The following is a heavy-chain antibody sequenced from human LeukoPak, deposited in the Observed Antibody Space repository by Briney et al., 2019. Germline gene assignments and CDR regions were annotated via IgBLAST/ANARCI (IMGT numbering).Heavy chain of an antibody. CDR3: AKDLSSAITSALVLDV. D-gene: IGHD3-22*01. CDR1: GFSFDDYA. V-gene: IGHV3-9*01. Sequence: GGSLRLSCTVSGFSFDDYAMHWVRHAPGKGLEWVSGITWNRDKIGYGDSVKGRFTISRDNVKNVLYLQMNSLRPEDTALYYCAKDLSSAITSALVLDVWGQGTTVIVSS. CDR2: ITWNRDKI. J-gene: IGHJ6*02.